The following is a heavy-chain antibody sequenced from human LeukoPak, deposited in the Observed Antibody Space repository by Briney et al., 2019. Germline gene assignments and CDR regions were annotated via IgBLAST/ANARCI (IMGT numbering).Heavy chain of an antibody. Sequence: SETLSLTCAVYGGSFSGYYWSWIRQPPGKGLEWIGEINHSGSTNYNPSLKSRVTISVDASKNQFSLKLSSVTAADTAVYYCAAAGTSGSAFDIWGQGTMVTVSS. J-gene: IGHJ3*02. CDR2: INHSGST. CDR3: AAAGTSGSAFDI. D-gene: IGHD6-13*01. CDR1: GGSFSGYY. V-gene: IGHV4-34*01.